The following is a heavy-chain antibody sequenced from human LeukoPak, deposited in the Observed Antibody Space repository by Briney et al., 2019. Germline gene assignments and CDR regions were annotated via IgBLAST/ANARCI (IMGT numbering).Heavy chain of an antibody. Sequence: PGVSLRLSCAASGFTFNSYWMSWVRQAPGKGLEWVANIKQDGSEMYYVDSVKGRFTISRDNAKSSLYLHMNSLSAEDTAVYYCARLPYGEARYFDYWGQGTLVTVSS. CDR3: ARLPYGEARYFDY. D-gene: IGHD4-17*01. V-gene: IGHV3-7*01. J-gene: IGHJ4*02. CDR1: GFTFNSYW. CDR2: IKQDGSEM.